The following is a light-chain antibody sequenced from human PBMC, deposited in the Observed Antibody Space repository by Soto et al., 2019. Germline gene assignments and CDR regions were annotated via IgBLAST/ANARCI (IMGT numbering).Light chain of an antibody. CDR2: DVN. V-gene: IGLV2-14*01. J-gene: IGLJ1*01. Sequence: QSALPQAASVSGSPGQSIAISCTGTSSDVGGYNSVSWYEQYPGKAHKLMIHDVNNRPSGVSNRFSGSKSGNTASLTISGLQAEDEADYYCSSFTTTTSYVFGTGTKLTVL. CDR3: SSFTTTTSYV. CDR1: SSDVGGYNS.